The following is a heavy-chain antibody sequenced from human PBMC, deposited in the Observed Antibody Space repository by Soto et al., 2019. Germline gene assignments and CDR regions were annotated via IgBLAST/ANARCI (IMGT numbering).Heavy chain of an antibody. J-gene: IGHJ4*02. CDR3: AKEIVVVPAAMVGLDY. D-gene: IGHD2-2*01. Sequence: GGSLRLSCAASGFTFSSYGMHWVRQAPGKGLEWVAVISYDGSNKYYADSVKGRFTISRDNSKNTLYLQMNSLRAEDTAVYYCAKEIVVVPAAMVGLDYWGQGTLVTVSS. CDR2: ISYDGSNK. CDR1: GFTFSSYG. V-gene: IGHV3-30*18.